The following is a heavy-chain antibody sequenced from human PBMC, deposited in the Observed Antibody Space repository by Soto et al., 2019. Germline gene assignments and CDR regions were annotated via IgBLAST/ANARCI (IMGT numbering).Heavy chain of an antibody. CDR1: GGSISSSSYY. D-gene: IGHD6-13*01. CDR3: ARQAAGSIYYYHYYGMDV. Sequence: PSETLSLTCTVSGGSISSSSYYWGWIRQPPGKGLEWIGSIYYSGSTYYNPSLKSRVTISVDTSKNQFSLKLSSVTAADTAVYYCARQAAGSIYYYHYYGMDVWGQGTTVTVSS. V-gene: IGHV4-39*01. CDR2: IYYSGST. J-gene: IGHJ6*02.